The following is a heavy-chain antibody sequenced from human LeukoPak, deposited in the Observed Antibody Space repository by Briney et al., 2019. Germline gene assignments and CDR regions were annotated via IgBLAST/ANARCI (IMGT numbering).Heavy chain of an antibody. Sequence: PGGSLRLSCAASGFTFSSYAMSWVRQAPGKGLEWVSAISGSGGSTYYADSVKGRFTISRDNSKNTVYLQMNSLRADDTAVYYCARRGDSGSSGYFFDSWGQGTQVTVSS. CDR2: ISGSGGST. CDR3: ARRGDSGSSGYFFDS. D-gene: IGHD3-22*01. CDR1: GFTFSSYA. J-gene: IGHJ4*02. V-gene: IGHV3-23*01.